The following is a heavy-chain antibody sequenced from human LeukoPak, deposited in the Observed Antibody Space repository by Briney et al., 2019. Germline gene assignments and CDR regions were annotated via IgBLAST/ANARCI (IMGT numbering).Heavy chain of an antibody. CDR1: GYTFTRYA. D-gene: IGHD4-17*01. Sequence: ASVKVSCKASGYTFTRYAMNWVRQAPGQGLEWMGWINTSTGNPTYAQGFTGRFVFSLDTSVSTAYLQISSLKAEDTAVYYCARAGAPYFYYYMDVWGKGTTVTVSS. J-gene: IGHJ6*03. CDR2: INTSTGNP. CDR3: ARAGAPYFYYYMDV. V-gene: IGHV7-4-1*02.